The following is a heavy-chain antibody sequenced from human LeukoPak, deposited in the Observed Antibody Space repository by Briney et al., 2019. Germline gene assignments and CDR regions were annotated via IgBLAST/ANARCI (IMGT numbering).Heavy chain of an antibody. V-gene: IGHV3-9*03. CDR3: AKELRGDFDY. D-gene: IGHD2-15*01. Sequence: GGSLRLSCAASGFTFDYYGMHWVRQAPGRVLDWVSGIRWNSGSIGYADSVKGRFTISRDDAKNSLYLQMNSLRAEDMALYYCAKELRGDFDYWGQGTLVTVSS. J-gene: IGHJ4*02. CDR1: GFTFDYYG. CDR2: IRWNSGSI.